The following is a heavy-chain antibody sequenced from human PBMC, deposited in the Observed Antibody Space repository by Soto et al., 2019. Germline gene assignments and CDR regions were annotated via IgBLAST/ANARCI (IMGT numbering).Heavy chain of an antibody. CDR3: VRGLRYSGMDV. CDR1: GGSFSAYY. CDR2: IDHSGST. V-gene: IGHV4-34*01. D-gene: IGHD2-15*01. Sequence: QVQLQQWGAGLLKPSETLSLTCAVSGGSFSAYYWTWIRQPPGRGLEWIGEIDHSGSTNYNPSLEGRVTMSIDTAKNRVSLNVTSVTAAGTAVYYCVRGLRYSGMDVWGQGTTVTVS. J-gene: IGHJ6*02.